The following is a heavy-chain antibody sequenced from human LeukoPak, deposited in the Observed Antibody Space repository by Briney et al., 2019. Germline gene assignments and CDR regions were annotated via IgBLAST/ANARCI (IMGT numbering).Heavy chain of an antibody. J-gene: IGHJ4*02. CDR2: IKQDGSEK. V-gene: IGHV3-7*01. Sequence: GGSLRLSCAASGFTFSSYWMSWVRQAPGKGLEWVANIKQDGSEKYYVDSVKGRFTISRDNAKNSLYLQMNSLRAEDTAVYYCARARYDYVWGGYRSYFDYWGQGTLVTVSS. D-gene: IGHD3-16*02. CDR3: ARARYDYVWGGYRSYFDY. CDR1: GFTFSSYW.